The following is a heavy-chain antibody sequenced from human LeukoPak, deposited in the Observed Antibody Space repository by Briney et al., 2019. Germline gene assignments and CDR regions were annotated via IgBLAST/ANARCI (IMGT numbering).Heavy chain of an antibody. D-gene: IGHD2-15*01. J-gene: IGHJ5*02. CDR1: GFTFSSYG. Sequence: PGGSLRLSCAASGFTFSSYGMHWVRQAPGKGLEWVAFIRYDGSNKYYADSVKGRFTISRDNSKNTLYLQMNSLRAEDTAVYYCAKDLHCSGGSCYWFDPWGQGTLVTVSS. CDR2: IRYDGSNK. V-gene: IGHV3-30*02. CDR3: AKDLHCSGGSCYWFDP.